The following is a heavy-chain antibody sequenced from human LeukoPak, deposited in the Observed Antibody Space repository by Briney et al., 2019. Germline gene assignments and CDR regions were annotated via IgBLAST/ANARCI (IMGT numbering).Heavy chain of an antibody. CDR1: GFTFNTYS. CDR3: ARVLYDYYDSSGYHLPDY. D-gene: IGHD3-22*01. V-gene: IGHV3-21*01. CDR2: ISSSSSTYI. J-gene: IGHJ4*02. Sequence: GGSLRLSCVASGFTFNTYSMNWVRQAPGKGLEWVSSISSSSSTYIYYADSVQGRFTISRDNAKNSLYLQMNSLRAEDTAVYYCARVLYDYYDSSGYHLPDYWGQGTLVTVSS.